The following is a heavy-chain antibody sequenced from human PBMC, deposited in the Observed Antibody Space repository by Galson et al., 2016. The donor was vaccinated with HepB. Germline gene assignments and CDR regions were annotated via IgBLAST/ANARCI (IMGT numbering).Heavy chain of an antibody. J-gene: IGHJ4*02. CDR3: AKNGPNYGDFYFDY. D-gene: IGHD4-17*01. CDR2: VSYDGSHK. V-gene: IGHV3-30*18. Sequence: SLRLSCAASGFTFSYYGMHWVRQAPGKGLEWVAVVSYDGSHKYFADSLKGRFTISRDNSKNTLFLQMNSLRAEATAVYYCAKNGPNYGDFYFDYWGQGNPVTVSS. CDR1: GFTFSYYG.